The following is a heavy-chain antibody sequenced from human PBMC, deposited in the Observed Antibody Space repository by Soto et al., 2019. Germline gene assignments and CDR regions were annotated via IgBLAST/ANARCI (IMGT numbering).Heavy chain of an antibody. Sequence: QVQLQESGPGLVKPSETLSLTCTVSGGSISSYYWSWIRQPPGKGLEWIGYIYYSGSTNYNPSLKSRVTISVDTSKNQFSLKLSSVTAADTAVYYCARDLSIAARRPQNYYYGMDVWGQGTTVTVSS. V-gene: IGHV4-59*01. J-gene: IGHJ6*02. D-gene: IGHD6-6*01. CDR2: IYYSGST. CDR1: GGSISSYY. CDR3: ARDLSIAARRPQNYYYGMDV.